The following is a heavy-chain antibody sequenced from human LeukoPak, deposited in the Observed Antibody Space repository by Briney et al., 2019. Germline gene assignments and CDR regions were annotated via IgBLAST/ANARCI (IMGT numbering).Heavy chain of an antibody. D-gene: IGHD2/OR15-2a*01. CDR2: INHSGST. CDR1: GGSFSGYY. CDR3: ARGRGISRFYHYYMDV. V-gene: IGHV4-34*01. Sequence: PSETLSLTCAVYGGSFSGYYWSWIRQPPGKGLEWIGEINHSGSTNYNPSLKSRVTISVDTSKNQFSLKLSSVTAADTAVYYCARGRGISRFYHYYMDVWGKGTTVTVSS. J-gene: IGHJ6*03.